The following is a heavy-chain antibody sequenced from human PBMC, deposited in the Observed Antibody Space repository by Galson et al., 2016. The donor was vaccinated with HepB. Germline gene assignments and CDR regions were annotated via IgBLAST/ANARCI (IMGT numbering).Heavy chain of an antibody. CDR2: IHHSGIT. V-gene: IGHV4-38-2*02. J-gene: IGHJ6*02. CDR3: ARDLHHGMDV. Sequence: SETLSLTCTVSNYAISSGHNWGWIRQPPGRGLEWIGTIHHSGITYYKSSLKSRVTMSIDTSNNQFSLKLRSVTAADTAVYYCARDLHHGMDVWGQGTTVTVS. CDR1: NYAISSGHN.